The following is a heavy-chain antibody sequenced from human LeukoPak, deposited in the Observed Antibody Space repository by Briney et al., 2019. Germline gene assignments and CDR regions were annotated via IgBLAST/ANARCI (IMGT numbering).Heavy chain of an antibody. D-gene: IGHD3-10*01. Sequence: VASVKVSCKASGFTFTSSAVQWVRQARGQRLEWIGWIVVGSGNTNYAQKFQERVTITRDMSTSTAYMELSSLRSEDTAVYYCAADPGFGDSGYWGQGTLVTVSS. V-gene: IGHV1-58*01. CDR1: GFTFTSSA. J-gene: IGHJ4*02. CDR2: IVVGSGNT. CDR3: AADPGFGDSGY.